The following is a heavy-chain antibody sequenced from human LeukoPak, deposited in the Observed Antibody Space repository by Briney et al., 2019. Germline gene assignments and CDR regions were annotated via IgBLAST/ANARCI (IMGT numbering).Heavy chain of an antibody. Sequence: ASVKVSCKASGYTFTDYYMHWVRQAPGQGLEWMGCISPSSGVTNYAQQFQGRITMTKDTSINTAYMELSSLRSDDTAVYYCAREGETGNWFDPWGQGTLVTVSS. D-gene: IGHD1-14*01. J-gene: IGHJ5*02. CDR3: AREGETGNWFDP. CDR2: ISPSSGVT. V-gene: IGHV1-2*02. CDR1: GYTFTDYY.